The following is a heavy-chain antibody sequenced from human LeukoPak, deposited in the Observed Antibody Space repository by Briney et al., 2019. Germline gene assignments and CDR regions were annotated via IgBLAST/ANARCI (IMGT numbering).Heavy chain of an antibody. D-gene: IGHD6-13*01. CDR1: GFPFSNYW. CDR3: ARGYYNSSRFDS. CDR2: VNSDGSTT. Sequence: PGGSLRLSCAASGFPFSNYWMHWVRQAPGKGLVWVSRVNSDGSTTNYADSVKGRFTISRDNAENTLYMRMNSLRPEDTAVYYCARGYYNSSRFDSWGQGTLVTVSS. J-gene: IGHJ4*02. V-gene: IGHV3-74*01.